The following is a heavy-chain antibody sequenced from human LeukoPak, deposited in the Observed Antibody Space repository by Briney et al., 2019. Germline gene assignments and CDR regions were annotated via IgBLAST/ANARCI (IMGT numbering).Heavy chain of an antibody. Sequence: ASVNASCKASGYTFASYDINWVRQATGQGLEWMGWMNPNSGNTGYAQKFQGRVTMTRNTSISTAYMELSSRRSEDTAVYYCARGRDGYDDAFDIWGQGTMVTVSS. J-gene: IGHJ3*02. CDR2: MNPNSGNT. CDR3: ARGRDGYDDAFDI. CDR1: GYTFASYD. V-gene: IGHV1-8*01. D-gene: IGHD5-24*01.